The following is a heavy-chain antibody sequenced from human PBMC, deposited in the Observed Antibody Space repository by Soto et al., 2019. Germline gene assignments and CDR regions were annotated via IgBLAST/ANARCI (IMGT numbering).Heavy chain of an antibody. CDR2: IHGEGAGS. V-gene: IGHV3-23*01. CDR1: GFTFRNYA. CDR3: VKDGVSRNGNWDWFDP. J-gene: IGHJ5*02. Sequence: EVELLESGGGLVQSGGSVRLSCAASGFTFRNYAMSWVRQAPGKGLEWVSSIHGEGAGSFYTDAVKGRFTVSRDDSKETLYVQMSSLRIDETAVYYWVKDGVSRNGNWDWFDPWGQGTLVTVAT. D-gene: IGHD7-27*01.